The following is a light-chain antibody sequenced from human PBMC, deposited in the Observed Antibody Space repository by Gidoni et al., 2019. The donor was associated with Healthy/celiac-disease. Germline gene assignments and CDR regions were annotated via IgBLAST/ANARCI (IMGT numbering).Light chain of an antibody. Sequence: DILMPQSPDSLAVSLGERATINCKSSQSVLYSSNNKNYLAWYQQKPGQPPKLLIYWASTRESGVPDRFSGSGSGTDFTLTISSLQAEDVAVYYCQQYYSTTWTFGQGTKVEIK. V-gene: IGKV4-1*01. CDR2: WAS. CDR3: QQYYSTTWT. J-gene: IGKJ1*01. CDR1: QSVLYSSNNKNY.